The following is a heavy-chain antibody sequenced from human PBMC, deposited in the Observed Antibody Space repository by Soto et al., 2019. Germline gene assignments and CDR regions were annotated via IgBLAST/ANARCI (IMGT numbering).Heavy chain of an antibody. D-gene: IGHD3-16*01. Sequence: EVQLVESGGGLVQPGGSLRLSCAASGFTFSSYAMSWVRQAPGKGLEWVSAISGSGGSTYYADSVKGRFTISRDNSKNTLYLQMNSLRAEDTAVYYCAKDGGGGNYVWGSAEFDYWGQGTLVTVSS. V-gene: IGHV3-23*04. CDR2: ISGSGGST. J-gene: IGHJ4*02. CDR1: GFTFSSYA. CDR3: AKDGGGGNYVWGSAEFDY.